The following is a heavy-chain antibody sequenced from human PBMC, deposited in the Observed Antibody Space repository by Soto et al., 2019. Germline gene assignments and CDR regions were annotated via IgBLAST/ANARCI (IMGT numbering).Heavy chain of an antibody. D-gene: IGHD6-19*01. CDR3: ARDRSSGWYDYYYYYGMDV. CDR2: ISYDGSNK. J-gene: IGHJ6*02. V-gene: IGHV3-30-3*01. CDR1: GFTFSSYA. Sequence: LRLSCAASGFTFSSYAMHWVRQAPGKGLEWVAVISYDGSNKYYADSVKGRFTISRDNSKNTLYLQMNSLRAEDTAVYYCARDRSSGWYDYYYYYGMDVWGQGTTVTVSS.